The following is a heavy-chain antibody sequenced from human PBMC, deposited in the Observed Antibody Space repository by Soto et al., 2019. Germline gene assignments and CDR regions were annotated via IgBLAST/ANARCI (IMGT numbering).Heavy chain of an antibody. CDR3: AKDGSGTGWYFDL. Sequence: PGGSLRLSCAASGFTFSSYAMSWVRQAPGRGLEWVSAISGSGGSTYYADSVKGRFTISRDNSKNTLYLQMNSLRAEDTAVYYCAKDGSGTGWYFDLWGRGTLVTVSS. V-gene: IGHV3-23*01. CDR1: GFTFSSYA. J-gene: IGHJ2*01. D-gene: IGHD2-8*02. CDR2: ISGSGGST.